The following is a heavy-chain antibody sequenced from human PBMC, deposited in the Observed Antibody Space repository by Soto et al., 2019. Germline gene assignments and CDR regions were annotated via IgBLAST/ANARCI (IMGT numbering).Heavy chain of an antibody. CDR2: ISGSGGST. J-gene: IGHJ4*02. CDR1: GFTFSSYA. CDR3: AKEDQDSVVVVAATIDY. Sequence: GSLRLSCAASGFTFSSYAMSWVRQAPGKGLEWVSAISGSGGSTYYADSVKGRFTISRDNSKNTLYLQMNSLRAEDTAVYYCAKEDQDSVVVVAATIDYWGQGTLVTVSS. V-gene: IGHV3-23*01. D-gene: IGHD2-15*01.